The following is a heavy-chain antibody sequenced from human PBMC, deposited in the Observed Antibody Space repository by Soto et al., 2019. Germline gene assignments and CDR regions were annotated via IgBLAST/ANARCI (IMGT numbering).Heavy chain of an antibody. CDR1: GYSFTAYW. V-gene: IGHV5-10-1*01. CDR2: IDPRDSYT. J-gene: IGHJ5*02. CDR3: AREKSDLELFNWLDP. D-gene: IGHD1-7*01. Sequence: WESLTISCASSGYSFTAYWISWVRQMPGKGLEWMGAIDPRDSYTKYSPSFQGHVTISVDKSISTAYLQWNSLKASDTAIYYCAREKSDLELFNWLDPWGQGTLVTVSS.